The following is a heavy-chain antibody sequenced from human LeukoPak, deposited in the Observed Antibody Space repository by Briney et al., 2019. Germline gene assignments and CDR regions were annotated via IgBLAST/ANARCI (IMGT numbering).Heavy chain of an antibody. CDR1: WLTHKSKW. Sequence: GGSLTHSYGPSWLTHKSKWMQGLGPAPGRGRVCVSRIHKDGSTTIYADSVKGRYTISRDNAKNTLYLQMTSLRAEDTAMYYCAREAYGSGNYYSGYWGQGTLVTVSS. CDR2: IHKDGSTT. D-gene: IGHD3-10*01. CDR3: AREAYGSGNYYSGY. J-gene: IGHJ4*02. V-gene: IGHV3-74*01.